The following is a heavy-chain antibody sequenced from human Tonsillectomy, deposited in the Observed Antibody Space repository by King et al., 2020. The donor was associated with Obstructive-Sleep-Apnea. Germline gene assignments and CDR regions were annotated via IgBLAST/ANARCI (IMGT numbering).Heavy chain of an antibody. CDR3: ARDEGHYGGNPEFDY. CDR2: INPNSGGT. Sequence: VQLVQSGAEVKKPGASVKVSCTASGYTFTGYFMHWVRQAPGQGLEWMGWINPNSGGTNYAQKFQGRVTMTRDTSISTAYMELSRLRSDDTAVYYCARDEGHYGGNPEFDYWGQGTLVTVSS. CDR1: GYTFTGYF. J-gene: IGHJ4*02. V-gene: IGHV1-2*02. D-gene: IGHD4-23*01.